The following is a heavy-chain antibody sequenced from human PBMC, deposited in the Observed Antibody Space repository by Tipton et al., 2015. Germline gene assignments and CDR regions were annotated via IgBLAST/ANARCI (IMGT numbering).Heavy chain of an antibody. Sequence: TLSLTCAVYGGSFSGYYWNWIRQPPGKGLEWIGEINHSGSTNYNPSLKSPVTISADTSKNQFSLKLSSATAADTAIYYCARSEVGDFDSWGQGTLVTVSS. CDR2: INHSGST. V-gene: IGHV4-34*01. D-gene: IGHD1-26*01. CDR3: ARSEVGDFDS. J-gene: IGHJ4*02. CDR1: GGSFSGYY.